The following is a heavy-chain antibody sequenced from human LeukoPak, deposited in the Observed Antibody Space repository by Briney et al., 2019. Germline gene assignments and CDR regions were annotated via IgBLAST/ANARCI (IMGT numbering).Heavy chain of an antibody. CDR2: INTDGSST. CDR1: GFTFSSYW. J-gene: IGHJ4*02. V-gene: IGHV3-74*01. Sequence: GGSLRLSCAASGFTFSSYWMHWVRQAPGKGLVWVSRINTDGSSTSYADSVKGRFTISRDNAKNTLYLQMNSLRAEDTAVYYCAREGYYDFWSGRYALDYWGQGTLVTVSS. CDR3: AREGYYDFWSGRYALDY. D-gene: IGHD3-3*01.